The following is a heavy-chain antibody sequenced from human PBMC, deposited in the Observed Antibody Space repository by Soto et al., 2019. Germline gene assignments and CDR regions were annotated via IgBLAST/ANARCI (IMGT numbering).Heavy chain of an antibody. V-gene: IGHV3-23*01. CDR3: AKDSVRITFVHY. CDR2: ISGSGATI. D-gene: IGHD3-16*01. J-gene: IGHJ4*02. CDR1: GFTFRNNG. Sequence: PGGSLRLSCAASGFTFRNNGMSWVRQAPGKGPEWVSVISGSGATIYYADSVKGRFTISRDNSKNTLYLQMNSLRAEDTAVYYCAKDSVRITFVHYWGQGTLVTVSS.